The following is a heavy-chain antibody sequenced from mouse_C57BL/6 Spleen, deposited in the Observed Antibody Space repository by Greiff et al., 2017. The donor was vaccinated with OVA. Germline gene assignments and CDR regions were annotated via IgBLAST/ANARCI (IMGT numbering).Heavy chain of an antibody. V-gene: IGHV3-6*01. CDR2: ISYDGSN. J-gene: IGHJ4*01. D-gene: IGHD4-1*01. Sequence: ESGPGLVKPSQSLSLTCSVTGYSITSGYYWNWIRQFPGNKLEWMGYISYDGSNNYNPSLKNRISITRDTSKNQFFLKLNSVTTEDTATYYCARDPPTGTDYAMDYWGQGTSVTVSS. CDR1: GYSITSGYY. CDR3: ARDPPTGTDYAMDY.